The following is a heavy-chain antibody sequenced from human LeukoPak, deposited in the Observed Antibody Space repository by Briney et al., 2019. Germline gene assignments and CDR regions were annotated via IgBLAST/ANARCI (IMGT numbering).Heavy chain of an antibody. Sequence: SETLSLTYAVYGGSFSGYYWSWIRQPSGKGLEWIGEINHSGSTNYNPSLKSRVTISVDTSKNQFSLKLSSVTAADTAVYYCASSWMSYYYYMAVWGQGTTVTVSS. V-gene: IGHV4-34*01. CDR2: INHSGST. CDR1: GGSFSGYY. CDR3: ASSWMSYYYYMAV. J-gene: IGHJ6*03. D-gene: IGHD5-12*01.